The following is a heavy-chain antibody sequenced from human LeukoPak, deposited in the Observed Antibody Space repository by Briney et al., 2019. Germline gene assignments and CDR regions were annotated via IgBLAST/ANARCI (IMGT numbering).Heavy chain of an antibody. J-gene: IGHJ4*02. CDR1: GGSISSYY. Sequence: SETLSLTCTVSGGSISSYYWSWIRQPAGKGLEWIGRIYTSGSTNYNPSLKSRVTMSVDTSKNQFSLKLSSVTAADTAVYYCARHDGRQQPGPLDYWGQGTLVTVSS. CDR2: IYTSGST. V-gene: IGHV4-4*07. D-gene: IGHD6-13*01. CDR3: ARHDGRQQPGPLDY.